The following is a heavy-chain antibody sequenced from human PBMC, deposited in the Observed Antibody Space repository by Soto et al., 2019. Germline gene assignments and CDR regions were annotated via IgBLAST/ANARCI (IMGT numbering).Heavy chain of an antibody. CDR1: GGSISSSSYY. CDR2: IYYSGST. D-gene: IGHD6-6*01. Sequence: QLQLQESGPGLVKPSETLSLTCTVSGGSISSSSYYWGWIRQPPGKGLEWIGSIYYSGSTYYNPYPKSRVTISVDTSKNQFSLKLSSVTAADTAVYYCARHPHSSSSVFRYGMDVWGQGTTVTVSS. CDR3: ARHPHSSSSVFRYGMDV. J-gene: IGHJ6*02. V-gene: IGHV4-39*01.